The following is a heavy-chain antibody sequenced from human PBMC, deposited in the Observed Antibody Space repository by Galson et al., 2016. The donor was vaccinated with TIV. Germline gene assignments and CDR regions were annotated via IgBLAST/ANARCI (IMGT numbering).Heavy chain of an antibody. CDR3: ARDLAGPADY. V-gene: IGHV3-48*03. J-gene: IGHJ4*02. Sequence: SLRLSCAVSGFTFSTYDMNWVRQAPGKGLEWLSYITNSGLTIYYADSVKGRFTISRDNAKKSVYLQMNSLRAEDTAVYYCARDLAGPADYWGQGTLVTVSS. D-gene: IGHD1-1*01. CDR2: ITNSGLTI. CDR1: GFTFSTYD.